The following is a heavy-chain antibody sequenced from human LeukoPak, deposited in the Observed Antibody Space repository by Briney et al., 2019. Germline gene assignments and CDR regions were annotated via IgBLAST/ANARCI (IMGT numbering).Heavy chain of an antibody. V-gene: IGHV1-18*01. CDR3: ARVMMTVVTAHAFEI. Sequence: ASVKVSCRASGFMFTRYTISWLRQVPGQGLEWVGWISPYTGNTNYAQKVQGRVTMTTDASTNSAYMELRSLRSDDTAMYYCARVMMTVVTAHAFEIWGLGTMVTVSS. D-gene: IGHD2-21*02. CDR1: GFMFTRYT. CDR2: ISPYTGNT. J-gene: IGHJ3*02.